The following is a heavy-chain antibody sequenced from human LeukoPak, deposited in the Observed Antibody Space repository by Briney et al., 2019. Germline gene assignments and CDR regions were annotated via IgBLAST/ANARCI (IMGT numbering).Heavy chain of an antibody. J-gene: IGHJ4*02. V-gene: IGHV4-39*07. CDR1: GASISRTRYY. CDR2: VFYSGTT. CDR3: ARVWTDSGSYYDDRGAFDY. Sequence: SETLSLTCSVSGASISRTRYYWGWIRQPPGEGLEWIGTVFYSGTTYYNPSLKSRVTISVDTSKNQISLKLSSVTAADTALYYCARVWTDSGSYYDDRGAFDYWGQGTLVTVSS. D-gene: IGHD1-26*01.